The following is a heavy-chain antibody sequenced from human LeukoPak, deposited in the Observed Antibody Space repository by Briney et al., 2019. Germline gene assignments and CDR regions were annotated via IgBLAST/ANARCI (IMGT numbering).Heavy chain of an antibody. V-gene: IGHV1-8*01. J-gene: IGHJ4*02. CDR1: GYTFTSFD. D-gene: IGHD3-22*01. CDR3: ARARYYDSSGYYPS. Sequence: ASVKVSCKASGYTFTSFDINWVRQATGQGLEWMGWMNPNSGNTGYAQKFQGRVTMTRDTSISTAYMELSRLRSDDTAVYYCARARYYDSSGYYPSWGQGTLVTVSS. CDR2: MNPNSGNT.